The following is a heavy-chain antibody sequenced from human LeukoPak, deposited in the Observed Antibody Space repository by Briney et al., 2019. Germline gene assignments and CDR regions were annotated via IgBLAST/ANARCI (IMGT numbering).Heavy chain of an antibody. CDR2: ISGGGGST. CDR1: GFTFSSCA. CDR3: VKGVGSGSYYKLDY. D-gene: IGHD3-10*01. V-gene: IGHV3-23*01. J-gene: IGHJ4*02. Sequence: GSLRLSFAASGFTFSSCAISWVRQAPGKGLEWVSAISGGGGSTYNADSVKGRFTISRDNYKNTLYLQMNSLRVEDTAVYYCVKGVGSGSYYKLDYWGQGTLVTVSS.